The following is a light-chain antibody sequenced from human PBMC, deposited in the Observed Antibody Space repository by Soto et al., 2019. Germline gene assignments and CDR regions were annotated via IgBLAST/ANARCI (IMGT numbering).Light chain of an antibody. Sequence: DIQMTQSTSTLSASEGDRVTITCRASQSISSWLAWYQQKPGKAPKLLIYDASSLESGVPSRFSGSGSGTEFTLTISSLQTDDFASYYCQQYDSYSWTFGQGTKVAIK. V-gene: IGKV1-5*01. CDR3: QQYDSYSWT. CDR1: QSISSW. J-gene: IGKJ1*01. CDR2: DAS.